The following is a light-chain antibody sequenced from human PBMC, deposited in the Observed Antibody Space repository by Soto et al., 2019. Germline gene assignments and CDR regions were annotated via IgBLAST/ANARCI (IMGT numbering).Light chain of an antibody. CDR2: DDS. V-gene: IGKV1-5*01. Sequence: EIQLTQSPSTLSAAVGDSFTITCRASQNIRNLLSWYQQKPGKSPKPLIFDDSTLKTGVPSRFGGSGSGAEFNFTITGLQPDDFATYFCQQYYTYPTVGQGTRLDIK. CDR3: QQYYTYPT. CDR1: QNIRNL. J-gene: IGKJ5*01.